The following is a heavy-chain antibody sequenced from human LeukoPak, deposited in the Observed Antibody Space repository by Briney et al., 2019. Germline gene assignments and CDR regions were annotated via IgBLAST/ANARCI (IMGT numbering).Heavy chain of an antibody. CDR3: AKDPIFSGSYGVFDS. D-gene: IGHD1-26*01. CDR1: GFTFSRHA. J-gene: IGHJ4*02. CDR2: ISANGYDT. V-gene: IGHV3-23*01. Sequence: GGSLRLSCAASGFTFSRHAMTWVRQAPGKGLEWVSAISANGYDTFYADSVKGRFTISRDNSKNILYLQMNSLRAEDTAIYFCAKDPIFSGSYGVFDSWGQGTLDTVSS.